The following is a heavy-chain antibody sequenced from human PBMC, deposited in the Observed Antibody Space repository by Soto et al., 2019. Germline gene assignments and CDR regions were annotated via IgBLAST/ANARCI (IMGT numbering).Heavy chain of an antibody. CDR1: GYSFTNHG. V-gene: IGHV1-18*01. Sequence: QVQLVQSGAEVKKPGASVKVSCKASGYSFTNHGISWVRQAPGQGLEWMGWISGNSGDTNYAQKLQGRVTVTTDTSTSTAYTELRSLRSEDTAVYYCARMVRGSNIDYYHYIDVWGTGTTVTVSS. J-gene: IGHJ6*03. CDR2: ISGNSGDT. D-gene: IGHD3-10*01. CDR3: ARMVRGSNIDYYHYIDV.